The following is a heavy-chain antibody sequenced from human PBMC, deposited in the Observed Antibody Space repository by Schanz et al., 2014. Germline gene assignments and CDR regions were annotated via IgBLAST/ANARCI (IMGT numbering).Heavy chain of an antibody. CDR1: GFTFSSYW. CDR2: INSDGSTT. CDR3: ARSYSSGWYPYYYGMDV. J-gene: IGHJ6*02. D-gene: IGHD6-19*01. V-gene: IGHV3-74*01. Sequence: EVQLVESGGGLVQPGGSLRLSCAASGFTFSSYWMHWVRQAPGKGLVWVSRINSDGSTTIYADSVKGRFTISRDNAKNSLYLQMNSLRAEDTAVYYCARSYSSGWYPYYYGMDVWGQGTTVTVSS.